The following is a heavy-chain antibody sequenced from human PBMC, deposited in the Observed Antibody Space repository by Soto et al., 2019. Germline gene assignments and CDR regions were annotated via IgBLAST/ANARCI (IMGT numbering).Heavy chain of an antibody. J-gene: IGHJ5*02. CDR3: ARMGRFLEWLSSWFDP. CDR1: GGTFSSYA. Sequence: SVKVSCKASGGTFSSYAISWVRQAPGQGLEWMGGIIPIFGTANYAQKFQGRVTITADESTSTAYMELSSLRSEDTAVYYCARMGRFLEWLSSWFDPWGQGTMVTVSS. V-gene: IGHV1-69*13. CDR2: IIPIFGTA. D-gene: IGHD3-3*01.